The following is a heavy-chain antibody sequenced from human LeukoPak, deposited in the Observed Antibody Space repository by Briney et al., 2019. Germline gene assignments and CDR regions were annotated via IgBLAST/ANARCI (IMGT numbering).Heavy chain of an antibody. CDR3: ARDRSSSWSRDAFDI. CDR1: GYTFTSYG. J-gene: IGHJ3*02. D-gene: IGHD6-13*01. Sequence: ASVKVSCKASGYTFTSYGISWVRQAPGQGLEWMGWISAYNGNTKYAQKFQGRVTMTTDTSTSTAYMELSSLRSEDTAVYYCARDRSSSWSRDAFDIWGQGTMVTVSS. V-gene: IGHV1-18*01. CDR2: ISAYNGNT.